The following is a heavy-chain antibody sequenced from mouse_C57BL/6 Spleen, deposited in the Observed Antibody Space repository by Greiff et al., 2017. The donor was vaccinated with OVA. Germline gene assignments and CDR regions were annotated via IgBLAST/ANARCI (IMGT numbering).Heavy chain of an antibody. CDR1: GFTFSSYG. D-gene: IGHD2-1*01. J-gene: IGHJ4*01. Sequence: EVQGVESGGDLVKPGGSLKLSCAASGFTFSSYGMSWVRQTPDKRLEWVATISSGGSYTYYPDSVKGRFTISRDNAKNTLYLQMSSLKSEDTAMYYCARGGGNYVGAMDYWGQGTSVTVSS. CDR3: ARGGGNYVGAMDY. V-gene: IGHV5-6*01. CDR2: ISSGGSYT.